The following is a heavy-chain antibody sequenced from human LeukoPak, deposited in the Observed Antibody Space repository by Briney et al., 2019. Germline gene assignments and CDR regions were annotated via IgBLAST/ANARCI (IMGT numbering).Heavy chain of an antibody. CDR1: GASISGSGYY. V-gene: IGHV4-39*07. CDR2: IYSSGST. Sequence: SETLSLTCTVSGASISGSGYYWGWIRQPPGKGLEWIGSIYSSGSTYYNASLQSRVTISIETSKNQISLKLSSLTAADTAVYYCARDRFTIGGIDYWGQGTLVTVSS. CDR3: ARDRFTIGGIDY. J-gene: IGHJ4*02. D-gene: IGHD3-10*01.